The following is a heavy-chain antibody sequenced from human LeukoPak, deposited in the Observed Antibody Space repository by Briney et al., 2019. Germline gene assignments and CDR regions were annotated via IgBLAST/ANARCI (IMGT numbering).Heavy chain of an antibody. V-gene: IGHV4-34*01. CDR3: ARKGRIQYYYYMDV. D-gene: IGHD5-18*01. CDR2: INHSGST. Sequence: SETLSLTCAVYGGSFSGYYWSWIRQPPGKGLEWIGEINHSGSTNYNPSLKSRVTISVDTSKNQFSLKLSSVTAADTAVYYCARKGRIQYYYYMDVWGKGTTVTVSS. J-gene: IGHJ6*03. CDR1: GGSFSGYY.